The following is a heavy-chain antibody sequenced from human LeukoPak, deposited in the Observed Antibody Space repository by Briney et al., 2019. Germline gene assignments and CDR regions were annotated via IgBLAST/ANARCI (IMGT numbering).Heavy chain of an antibody. CDR2: IVGSGGTT. V-gene: IGHV3-23*01. Sequence: SGGSLRLSCAASGFTFSTYGMDWVRQAPGKGLEWVSGIVGSGGTTYYADSVKGRFTISRDNSKNALYLQMNSLRAEDTAVYYCGRDLDWGAIDHWGQGTLVTVSS. D-gene: IGHD3-9*01. CDR3: GRDLDWGAIDH. J-gene: IGHJ4*02. CDR1: GFTFSTYG.